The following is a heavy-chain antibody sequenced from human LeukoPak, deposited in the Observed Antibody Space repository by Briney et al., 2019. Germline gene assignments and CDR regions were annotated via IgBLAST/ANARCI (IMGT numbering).Heavy chain of an antibody. J-gene: IGHJ4*02. CDR2: IYYSGST. V-gene: IGHV4-59*08. CDR1: GGSISSYY. CDR3: ARSLGYYFDY. D-gene: IGHD7-27*01. Sequence: KPSETLSLTCTVSGGSISSYYWCWIRQPPGKGLEWIGYIYYSGSTNYNLSLKSRVTISVDTSKNQFSLKLSSVTAADTAVYYCARSLGYYFDYWGQGTLVTVSS.